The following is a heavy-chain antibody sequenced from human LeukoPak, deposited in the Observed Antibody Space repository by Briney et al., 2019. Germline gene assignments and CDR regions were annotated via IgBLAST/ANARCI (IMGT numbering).Heavy chain of an antibody. CDR1: GGTFSSYA. CDR3: ARDGDGYCSGGSCYTVDY. V-gene: IGHV1-69*06. D-gene: IGHD2-15*01. J-gene: IGHJ4*02. CDR2: IIPIFGTA. Sequence: SVKVSCKASGGTFSSYAISWVRQAPGQGLEWMGGIIPIFGTANYAQKFQGRVTITADKSTSTAYMELSSLRSEDTAVYYCARDGDGYCSGGSCYTVDYWGQGTLVTVSS.